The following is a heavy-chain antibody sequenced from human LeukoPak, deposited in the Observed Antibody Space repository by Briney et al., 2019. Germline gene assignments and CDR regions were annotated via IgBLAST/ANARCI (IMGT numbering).Heavy chain of an antibody. CDR3: ARGRFPYNYYMDV. J-gene: IGHJ6*03. V-gene: IGHV4-39*07. CDR2: IYYSGST. Sequence: PSETLSLTCTVSGGSISSSSYYWGWIRQPPGKGLEWIGSIYYSGSTYYNPSLKSRVTISVDTSKNQFSLKLSSVTAADTAVYYCARGRFPYNYYMDVWGKGTTVTVSS. CDR1: GGSISSSSYY.